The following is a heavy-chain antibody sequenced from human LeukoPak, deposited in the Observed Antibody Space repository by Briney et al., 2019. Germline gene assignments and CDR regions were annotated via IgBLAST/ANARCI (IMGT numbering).Heavy chain of an antibody. Sequence: AXVKVSCKASGYTFTDYYMHWVRQAPGQGLEWMGWINPNSGGTNYAQKFQGRVTMTRDTSISTAYMELSSLRSEDTAVYYCATVPVVATGRKDYYYYYYMDVWGKGTTVTVSS. J-gene: IGHJ6*03. CDR2: INPNSGGT. CDR1: GYTFTDYY. V-gene: IGHV1-2*02. CDR3: ATVPVVATGRKDYYYYYYMDV. D-gene: IGHD5-12*01.